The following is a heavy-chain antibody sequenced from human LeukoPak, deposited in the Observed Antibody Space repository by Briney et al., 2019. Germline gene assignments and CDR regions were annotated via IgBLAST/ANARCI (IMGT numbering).Heavy chain of an antibody. D-gene: IGHD3-16*01. V-gene: IGHV1-18*01. CDR2: TSAYNGNT. CDR3: ARSRGGGFSYYFDY. J-gene: IGHJ4*02. Sequence: ASVKVSCKASGYTFTSYGISWVRQAPGQGLEWMGWTSAYNGNTNYAQKLQGRVTMTTDTSTSTAYMELRSLRSDDTAMYYCARSRGGGFSYYFDYWGQGTLVTVSS. CDR1: GYTFTSYG.